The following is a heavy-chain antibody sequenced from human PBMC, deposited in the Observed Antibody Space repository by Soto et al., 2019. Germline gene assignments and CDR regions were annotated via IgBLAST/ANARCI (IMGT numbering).Heavy chain of an antibody. CDR3: ARLRFLDGAARYGMDV. CDR1: GGTFSSYA. Sequence: SVKVSCKASGGTFSSYAISWVRQAPGQGLEWMGGIIPIFGTANYAQEFQGRVTITADESTSTAYMELSSLRSEDTAVYYCARLRFLDGAARYGMDVWGQGTTVTVSS. J-gene: IGHJ6*02. D-gene: IGHD3-3*01. CDR2: IIPIFGTA. V-gene: IGHV1-69*13.